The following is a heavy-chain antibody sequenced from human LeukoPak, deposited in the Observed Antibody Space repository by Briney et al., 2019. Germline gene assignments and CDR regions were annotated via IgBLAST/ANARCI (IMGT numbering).Heavy chain of an antibody. V-gene: IGHV1-46*01. CDR3: ARDIRYFDWLSNNWFDP. D-gene: IGHD3-9*01. Sequence: GASVKVSCKASGYTFTSYYMHWVRQAPGQGLEWMGIINPSGGSTSYAQKFQGRVTMTRDTSTSTVYMELSSLRSEDTAAYYCARDIRYFDWLSNNWFDPWGQGTLVTVSS. J-gene: IGHJ5*02. CDR2: INPSGGST. CDR1: GYTFTSYY.